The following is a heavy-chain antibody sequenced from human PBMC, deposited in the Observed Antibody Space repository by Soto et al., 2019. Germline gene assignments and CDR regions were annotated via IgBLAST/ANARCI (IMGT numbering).Heavy chain of an antibody. D-gene: IGHD6-19*01. CDR1: GDSIDSNHW. CDR2: IHHSGST. Sequence: QVQLQESGPGLVKPSGTLSLTCAVSGDSIDSNHWWSWVRQPPGKGLAWSGEIHHSGSTNYNPSLKNRVTTSVDKSKNQVALNLTSVTAADTAFYYCARTNNGYRSGWYNWFDTWGQGTLVTVSS. V-gene: IGHV4-4*02. J-gene: IGHJ5*02. CDR3: ARTNNGYRSGWYNWFDT.